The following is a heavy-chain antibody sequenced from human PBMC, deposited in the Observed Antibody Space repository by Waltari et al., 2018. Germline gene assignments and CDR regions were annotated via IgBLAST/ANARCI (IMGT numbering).Heavy chain of an antibody. Sequence: QVQLVQSGAEVKKPGASVKVSCKASGYTFTSYYMHWVRQAPGQGLEWMGIINPSGGSTSYAQKFQGRVTMTRDTSTSTVYMELSSLRSEDTAVYYCARAPSQWLVRIGAFEIWGQGTMVTVSS. CDR1: GYTFTSYY. J-gene: IGHJ3*02. CDR3: ARAPSQWLVRIGAFEI. CDR2: INPSGGST. D-gene: IGHD6-19*01. V-gene: IGHV1-46*01.